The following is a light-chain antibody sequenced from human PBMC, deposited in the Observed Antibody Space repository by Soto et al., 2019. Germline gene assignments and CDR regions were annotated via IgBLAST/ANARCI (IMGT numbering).Light chain of an antibody. Sequence: DIVLTQSPGTLSLSPGERATLSCRASQIVSSSYLAWYRQRPGQAPRLLIYGASIRATGIPDRFSGSGSGTDFTLTISRLEPEDCAVYYCQQYGGSLTFGGGTKVEIK. J-gene: IGKJ4*01. CDR3: QQYGGSLT. CDR1: QIVSSSY. V-gene: IGKV3-20*01. CDR2: GAS.